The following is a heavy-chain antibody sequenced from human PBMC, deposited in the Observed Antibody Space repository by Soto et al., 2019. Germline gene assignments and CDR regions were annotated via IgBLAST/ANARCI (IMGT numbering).Heavy chain of an antibody. CDR2: IDPSDSYT. Sequence: GESLKISCKGSGYSFTSYWISWVRQMPGKGLEWMGRIDPSDSYTNYSPSFQGHVTISADKSISTAYLQWSSLKASDTAMYYCAREGMVYERMDVWGQGTTVTVSS. J-gene: IGHJ6*02. CDR3: AREGMVYERMDV. D-gene: IGHD2-8*01. V-gene: IGHV5-10-1*01. CDR1: GYSFTSYW.